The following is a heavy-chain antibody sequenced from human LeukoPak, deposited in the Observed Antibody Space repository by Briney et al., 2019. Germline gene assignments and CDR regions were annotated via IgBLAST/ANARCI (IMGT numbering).Heavy chain of an antibody. CDR2: ISHTGLT. CDR1: GGSFSGYY. Sequence: SETLSLTCAVHGGSFSGYYWTLIRQTPGKGLEWIGEISHTGLTGSNPSLKSRVTIFVDSSKKQFSLRMTSVTAADTGVYYCARVPDITARPCDTWGPGTLVTVSS. J-gene: IGHJ5*02. V-gene: IGHV4-34*01. D-gene: IGHD1-1*01. CDR3: ARVPDITARPCDT.